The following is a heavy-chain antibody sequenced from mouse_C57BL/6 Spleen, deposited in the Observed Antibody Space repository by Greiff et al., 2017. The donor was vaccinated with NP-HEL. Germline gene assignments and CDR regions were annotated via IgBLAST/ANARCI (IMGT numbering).Heavy chain of an antibody. CDR1: GYAFSSSW. CDR3: ARGDYDYPY. J-gene: IGHJ2*01. V-gene: IGHV1-82*01. D-gene: IGHD2-4*01. CDR2: IYPGDGDT. Sequence: QVQLKESGPELVKPGASVKISCKASGYAFSSSWMNWVKQRPGKGLEWIGRIYPGDGDTNYNGKFKGKATLTADKSSSTAYMQLSSLTSEDAAVYFCARGDYDYPYWGQGTTLTVSS.